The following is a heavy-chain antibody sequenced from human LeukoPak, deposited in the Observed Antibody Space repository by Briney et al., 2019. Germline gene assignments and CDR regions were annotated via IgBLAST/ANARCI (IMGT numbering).Heavy chain of an antibody. D-gene: IGHD1-7*01. CDR3: AKDRNLYYCYYMDV. J-gene: IGHJ6*03. V-gene: IGHV3-30*19. CDR1: GFTFSSYG. CDR2: ISYDGSNK. Sequence: DPGGSLRLSCAASGFTFSSYGMHWVRQAPGKGLEWVAVISYDGSNKYYADSVKGRFTISRDNSKNTLYLQMNSLRAEDTAVYYCAKDRNLYYCYYMDVWGKGTTVTVSS.